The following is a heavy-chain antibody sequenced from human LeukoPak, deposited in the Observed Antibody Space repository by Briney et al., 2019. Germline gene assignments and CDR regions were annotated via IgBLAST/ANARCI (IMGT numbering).Heavy chain of an antibody. Sequence: SGPTLVSPTQTLTLTCTFSGFSLSTSGVGVGWIRQPPGKALEWLALIYWDDDKRYSPSLKSRLTITKDTSKNQVVLTMTNMDPVDTATYYCAHESSSGWYFGGFDYWGQGTLVTVSS. V-gene: IGHV2-5*02. J-gene: IGHJ4*02. D-gene: IGHD6-19*01. CDR3: AHESSSGWYFGGFDY. CDR2: IYWDDDK. CDR1: GFSLSTSGVG.